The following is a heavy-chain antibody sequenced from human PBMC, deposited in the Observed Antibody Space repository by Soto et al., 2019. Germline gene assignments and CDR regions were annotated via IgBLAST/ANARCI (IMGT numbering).Heavy chain of an antibody. V-gene: IGHV1-46*01. J-gene: IGHJ6*02. CDR2: INPSGGST. D-gene: IGHD1-26*01. Sequence: ASVKVSCKASRYTFTNFYIHWLRQAPGQGLEWMGIINPSGGSTTYPQKFQGRVTMTRDTSTSTVHMELITLRSEDTAVYYCASGESELGGVYYYGMDVWGPGTTVTVSS. CDR3: ASGESELGGVYYYGMDV. CDR1: RYTFTNFY.